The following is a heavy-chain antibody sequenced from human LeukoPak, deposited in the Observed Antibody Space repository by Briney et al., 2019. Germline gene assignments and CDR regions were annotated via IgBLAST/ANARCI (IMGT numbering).Heavy chain of an antibody. Sequence: GGSLRLSCAASGFRLSSYLMTWVRQAPGEGLERVAKIRQEGGKKYNVDSVRGRFTISRDNAKNSLYLQMNSLSAEDTAVYYCAREGLTGYRYNWIDPWGQGTLVTVSS. J-gene: IGHJ5*02. D-gene: IGHD3-9*01. CDR3: AREGLTGYRYNWIDP. V-gene: IGHV3-7*01. CDR2: IRQEGGKK. CDR1: GFRLSSYL.